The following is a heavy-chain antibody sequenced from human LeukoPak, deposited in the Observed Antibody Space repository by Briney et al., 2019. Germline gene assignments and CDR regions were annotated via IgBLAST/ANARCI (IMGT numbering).Heavy chain of an antibody. V-gene: IGHV4-4*07. CDR1: GFTFSSHW. CDR2: IYTSGST. CDR3: ARDIAVAGNHRFDP. J-gene: IGHJ5*02. D-gene: IGHD6-19*01. Sequence: SGGSLRLSCAASGFTFSSHWMSWIRQPAGKGLEWIGRIYTSGSTNYNPSLKSRVTMSVDTSKNQFSLKLSSVTAADTAVYYCARDIAVAGNHRFDPWGQGTLVTVSS.